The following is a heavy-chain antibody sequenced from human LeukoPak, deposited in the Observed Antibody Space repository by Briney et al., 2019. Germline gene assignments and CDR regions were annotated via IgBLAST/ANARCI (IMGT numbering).Heavy chain of an antibody. CDR3: TTEVVLWFGELLFRSNDAFDI. Sequence: GGSLRLSCAASGFTFSNAWMSWVRQAPGKGLEWVGRIKSKTDGGTTDYAAPVKGRFTISRDDSKNTLYLQMNSLKTEDTAVYYCTTEVVLWFGELLFRSNDAFDIWGQGTMVTVSS. V-gene: IGHV3-15*01. J-gene: IGHJ3*02. CDR1: GFTFSNAW. D-gene: IGHD3-10*01. CDR2: IKSKTDGGTT.